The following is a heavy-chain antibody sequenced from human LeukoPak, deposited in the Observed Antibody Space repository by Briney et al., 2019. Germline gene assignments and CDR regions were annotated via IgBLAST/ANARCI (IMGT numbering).Heavy chain of an antibody. D-gene: IGHD5-18*01. J-gene: IGHJ4*02. CDR1: GFTFSSYW. V-gene: IGHV3-74*01. CDR2: INYNGSST. Sequence: GGSLRLSCAASGFTFSSYWMYWVRQAPGKGLVWVSRINYNGSSTAYADSVKGRFTISRDNAKNTLFLQMNSPTAADTAVYYCVRAAYSYGLWGQGTLVTVPS. CDR3: VRAAYSYGL.